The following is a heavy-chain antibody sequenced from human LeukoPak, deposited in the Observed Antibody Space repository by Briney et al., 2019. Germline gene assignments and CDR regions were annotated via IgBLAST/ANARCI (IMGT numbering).Heavy chain of an antibody. Sequence: GRSLRLSCAASGFTFSSYGMHWVRQAPGKGLEWVAVIWYDGSNKYYADSVKGRSTISRDNSKNTLYLQMNSLRAEDTAVYYCARGGWSGAARPDYYYGMDVWGQGTTVTVSS. CDR3: ARGGWSGAARPDYYYGMDV. CDR1: GFTFSSYG. J-gene: IGHJ6*02. D-gene: IGHD6-6*01. V-gene: IGHV3-33*01. CDR2: IWYDGSNK.